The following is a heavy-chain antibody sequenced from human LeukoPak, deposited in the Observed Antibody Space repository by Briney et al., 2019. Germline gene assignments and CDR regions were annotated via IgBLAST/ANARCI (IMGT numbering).Heavy chain of an antibody. Sequence: VASVKVSCKASGYTFTGYYMHWVRQAPGQGLEWMGWINPNSGGTNYAQKFQGRVTMTRDTSISTAYMELSRLRSDDTAVYYCARDLSGGALGAFDIWGQGTMVTVSS. V-gene: IGHV1-2*02. CDR3: ARDLSGGALGAFDI. CDR2: INPNSGGT. CDR1: GYTFTGYY. D-gene: IGHD2-15*01. J-gene: IGHJ3*02.